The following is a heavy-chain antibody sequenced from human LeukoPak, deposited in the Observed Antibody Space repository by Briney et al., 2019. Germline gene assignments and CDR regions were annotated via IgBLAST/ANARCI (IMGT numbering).Heavy chain of an antibody. J-gene: IGHJ4*02. CDR2: IKQDGSEK. Sequence: GGSLRLSCAASGSTFSSYWMSWVRQAPGKGLERVANIKQDGSEKYYVDSVKGRFTISRDNAKNSLYLQMNSLRAEDTAVYYCARVPVLVTYYYDSSGYYFDYWGQGTLVTVSS. CDR3: ARVPVLVTYYYDSSGYYFDY. CDR1: GSTFSSYW. D-gene: IGHD3-22*01. V-gene: IGHV3-7*01.